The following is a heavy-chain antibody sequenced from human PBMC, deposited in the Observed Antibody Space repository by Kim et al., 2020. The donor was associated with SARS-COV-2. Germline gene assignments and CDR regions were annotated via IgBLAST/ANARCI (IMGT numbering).Heavy chain of an antibody. Sequence: GGSLRLSCAASGFTFSSYAMSWVRQAPGKGLEWVSLIYSGGTSTYYADSVKGRFTISSDNSKNTLYLQMNSLRAEDTAVYYCAKEASLHYDSSGYYYDYWGQGTLVTGSS. CDR2: IYSGGTST. CDR1: GFTFSSYA. CDR3: AKEASLHYDSSGYYYDY. D-gene: IGHD3-22*01. J-gene: IGHJ4*02. V-gene: IGHV3-23*03.